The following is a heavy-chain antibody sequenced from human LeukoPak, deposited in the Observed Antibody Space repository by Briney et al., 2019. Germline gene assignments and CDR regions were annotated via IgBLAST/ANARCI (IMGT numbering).Heavy chain of an antibody. CDR2: ISSGGSTT. Sequence: GGSLRLSCAASGFTFSSYAMSWVRQASGKGLQWISFISSGGSTTNYADSVKGRFTISRDNAKNSLYLQMNSLRAEDTAVYYCARVRSNGWYFDYWGQGTLVTVSS. J-gene: IGHJ4*02. CDR1: GFTFSSYA. V-gene: IGHV3-48*04. CDR3: ARVRSNGWYFDY. D-gene: IGHD6-19*01.